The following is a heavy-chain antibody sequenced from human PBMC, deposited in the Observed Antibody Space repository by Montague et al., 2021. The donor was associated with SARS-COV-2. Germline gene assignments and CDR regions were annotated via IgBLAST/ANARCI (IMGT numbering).Heavy chain of an antibody. J-gene: IGHJ4*02. CDR3: ARHYRATLPAVY. CDR1: GGSISSFY. Sequence: SETLSLTCTVSGGSISSFYWSWFRQSPGKGLEWIGYISDSGSTNYNPSLTSRVTMSVDTSKKQFSLKVKSVTAADTAVYYCARHYRATLPAVYWGQGTLVTVSS. CDR2: ISDSGST. D-gene: IGHD5-12*01. V-gene: IGHV4-59*08.